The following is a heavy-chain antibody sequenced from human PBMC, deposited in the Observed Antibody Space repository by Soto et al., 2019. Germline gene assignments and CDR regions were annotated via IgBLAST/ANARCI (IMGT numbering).Heavy chain of an antibody. CDR1: GDTFSSYA. J-gene: IGHJ6*02. Sequence: QVQLVQSGAEVKKPGSSVKVSCKASGDTFSSYAISWVRQAPEQGLEWMGGIIPIFGTANYAQKFQGRVTITADESTSTAYMELSSLRSEDTAVYYCARDGSGYRSRASPMDVWGQGTTVTVSS. V-gene: IGHV1-69*01. CDR3: ARDGSGYRSRASPMDV. CDR2: IIPIFGTA. D-gene: IGHD3-22*01.